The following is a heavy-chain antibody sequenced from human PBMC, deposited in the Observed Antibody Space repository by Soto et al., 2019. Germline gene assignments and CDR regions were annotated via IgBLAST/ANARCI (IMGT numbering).Heavy chain of an antibody. CDR1: GYSFTSYW. D-gene: IGHD6-6*01. J-gene: IGHJ6*02. Sequence: PGESLKISCKGSGYSFTSYWISWVRQMPGKGLEWMGRIDPSDSYTNYSPSFQGHVTISADKSISTAYLQWSSLKASDTAMYYCARRRSSPGYYYYYGMDVWGQGTTGTVSS. V-gene: IGHV5-10-1*01. CDR2: IDPSDSYT. CDR3: ARRRSSPGYYYYYGMDV.